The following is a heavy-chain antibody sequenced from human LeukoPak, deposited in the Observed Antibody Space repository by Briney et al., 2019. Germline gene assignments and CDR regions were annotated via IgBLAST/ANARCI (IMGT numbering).Heavy chain of an antibody. CDR3: ARLPWLLLQTDY. J-gene: IGHJ4*02. Sequence: SETLSLTCTVSGGSISSGGYYWSWIRQHPGKGLEWIGYIYYSGSTYYNPSLKSRVTISVDTSKNQFSLKLSSVTAADTAVYYCARLPWLLLQTDYWGQGTLVTVSS. CDR2: IYYSGST. D-gene: IGHD3-22*01. CDR1: GGSISSGGYY. V-gene: IGHV4-31*03.